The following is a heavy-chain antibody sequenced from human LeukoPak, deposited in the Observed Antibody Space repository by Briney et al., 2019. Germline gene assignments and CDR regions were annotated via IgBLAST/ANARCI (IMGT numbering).Heavy chain of an antibody. V-gene: IGHV1-18*01. CDR3: ARAQLRYFDWLSDVDAFDI. Sequence: GASVTVSCKASGYTFTSYGISWVRQAPGQGLEWMGWISAYNGNTNYAQKLQGRVTMTTDTSTSTAYMELRSLRSDDTAVYYCARAQLRYFDWLSDVDAFDIWGQGTMVTVSS. D-gene: IGHD3-9*01. CDR2: ISAYNGNT. J-gene: IGHJ3*02. CDR1: GYTFTSYG.